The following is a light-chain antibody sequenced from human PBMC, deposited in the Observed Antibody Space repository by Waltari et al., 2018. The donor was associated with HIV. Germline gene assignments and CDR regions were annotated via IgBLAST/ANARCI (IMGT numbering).Light chain of an antibody. V-gene: IGLV3-21*02. CDR3: QVWDSNSAF. J-gene: IGLJ1*01. CDR2: DDR. Sequence: SYDLTQPPSVSVAPGQTARITWGGNNIGSKRVQWYQLRPGKAPVLVVYDDRDRPSGIPERFSGSNSGDTATLTVGWAEAGDEADYYCQVWDSNSAFFGSGTKVTVL. CDR1: NIGSKR.